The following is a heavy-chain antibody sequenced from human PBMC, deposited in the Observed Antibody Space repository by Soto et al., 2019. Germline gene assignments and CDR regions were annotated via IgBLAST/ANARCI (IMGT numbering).Heavy chain of an antibody. CDR2: ISYDGSNK. V-gene: IGHV3-30*18. J-gene: IGHJ6*02. Sequence: PGGSLRLSCAASGFTFSSYGMHWVRQTPGKGLEWVVVISYDGSNKYYADSVKGRFTISRDNSKNTLYLQMNSLRAEDTAVYYCAKAPYYDFWSGSAYYYGMDVWGQGTTVTVSS. D-gene: IGHD3-3*01. CDR1: GFTFSSYG. CDR3: AKAPYYDFWSGSAYYYGMDV.